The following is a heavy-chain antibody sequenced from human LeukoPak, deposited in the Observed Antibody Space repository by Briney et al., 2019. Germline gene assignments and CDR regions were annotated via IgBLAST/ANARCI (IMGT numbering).Heavy chain of an antibody. Sequence: GGSLRLSCAASGFTFSSYEMNWVRQAPGKGLEWVSYISSSGSTIYYADSVKGRFTISRDNSKNRLYLQMNSLRAEDTAVYYCAKDTYGGKSLADYWGQGTLVTVSS. CDR1: GFTFSSYE. J-gene: IGHJ4*02. D-gene: IGHD4-23*01. CDR3: AKDTYGGKSLADY. V-gene: IGHV3-48*03. CDR2: ISSSGSTI.